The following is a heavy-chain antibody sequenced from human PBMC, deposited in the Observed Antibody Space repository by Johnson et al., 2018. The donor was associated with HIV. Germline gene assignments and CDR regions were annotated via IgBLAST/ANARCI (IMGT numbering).Heavy chain of an antibody. CDR3: ARELRGYSYALRSDAFDI. CDR1: GFTFRSYS. J-gene: IGHJ3*02. CDR2: ISYTGGNK. D-gene: IGHD5-18*01. Sequence: QVQLVESGGGVVQPGRSLRLSCAASGFTFRSYSMSWVRQAPGKGLEWVAAISYTGGNKYYADSVKGRFTISRDNSKKTLYLQMNSLRPEDTAVYYCARELRGYSYALRSDAFDIWGQGTMVTVSS. V-gene: IGHV3-30-3*01.